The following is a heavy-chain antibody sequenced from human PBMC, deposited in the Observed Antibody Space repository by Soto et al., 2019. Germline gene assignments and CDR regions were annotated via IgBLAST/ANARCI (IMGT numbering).Heavy chain of an antibody. CDR1: GYTFISYG. J-gene: IGHJ4*02. CDR3: AGAGYSTSWLGLLGTGAHGVEIDY. V-gene: IGHV1-18*01. Sequence: QIPLVQSGTEVKKPGATVRVSCKASGYTFISYGISWVRQAPGQGLEWMGWISTYNVNTNYAQKFQGRVTMATDTSTSTAHMELRSVRPDDTAVFYCAGAGYSTSWLGLLGTGAHGVEIDYWGQVTQVTVSS. CDR2: ISTYNVNT. D-gene: IGHD6-13*01.